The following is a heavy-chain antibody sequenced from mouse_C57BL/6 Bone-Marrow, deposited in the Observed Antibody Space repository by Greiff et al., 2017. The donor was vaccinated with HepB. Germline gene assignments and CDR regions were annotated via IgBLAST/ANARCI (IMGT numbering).Heavy chain of an antibody. J-gene: IGHJ1*03. CDR1: GYTFTDYY. CDR2: INPNNGGT. D-gene: IGHD1-1*01. CDR3: ARITTDWYFDV. Sequence: EVKLQQSGPELVKPGASVKISCKASGYTFTDYYMNWVKQSHGKSLEWIGDINPNNGGTSYNQKFKGKATLTVDKSSSTAYMELRSLTSEDSAVYYCARITTDWYFDVWGTGTTVTVSS. V-gene: IGHV1-26*01.